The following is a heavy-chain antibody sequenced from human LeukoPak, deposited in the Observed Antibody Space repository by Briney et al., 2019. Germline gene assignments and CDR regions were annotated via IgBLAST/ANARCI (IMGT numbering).Heavy chain of an antibody. J-gene: IGHJ6*02. CDR2: IYTSGST. CDR1: GGSISSYY. V-gene: IGHV4-4*07. Sequence: SETLSLTCTVSGGSISSYYWSWIRQPAGKGLEWIGRIYTSGSTNYNPSLKSRVTISVDTSKNQLSLKLSSVTAADTAVYYCARTGIEQGYQLLRGRYYYYYGMDVWGQGTTVTVSS. D-gene: IGHD2-2*01. CDR3: ARTGIEQGYQLLRGRYYYYYGMDV.